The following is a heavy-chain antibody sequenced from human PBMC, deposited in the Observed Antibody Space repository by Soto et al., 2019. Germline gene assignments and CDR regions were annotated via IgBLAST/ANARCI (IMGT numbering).Heavy chain of an antibody. Sequence: GESLKISCKGSGYSFAGYWITWVRQKPGKGLEWMGRIDPSDSQTYYSPSFRGHVTISVTKSITTVFLQWSSLRASDTAMYYCARQIYDSDTGPNFQYYFDSWGQGTRVTVSS. J-gene: IGHJ4*02. CDR3: ARQIYDSDTGPNFQYYFDS. V-gene: IGHV5-10-1*01. CDR1: GYSFAGYW. CDR2: IDPSDSQT. D-gene: IGHD3-22*01.